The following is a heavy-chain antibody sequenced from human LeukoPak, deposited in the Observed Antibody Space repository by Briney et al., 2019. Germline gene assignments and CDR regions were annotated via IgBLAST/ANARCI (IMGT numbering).Heavy chain of an antibody. V-gene: IGHV1-18*01. CDR2: ISAYNGNT. CDR3: ARGPLIFNIAVAGIPPPTEYYFDY. D-gene: IGHD6-19*01. CDR1: GYTFTSYG. Sequence: ASVKVSCKASGYTFTSYGISWVRQAPGQGLEWMGWISAYNGNTNYAQKLQGRVTMTTDTSTSTAYMELSSLRSEDTAVYYCARGPLIFNIAVAGIPPPTEYYFDYWGQGTLVTVSS. J-gene: IGHJ4*02.